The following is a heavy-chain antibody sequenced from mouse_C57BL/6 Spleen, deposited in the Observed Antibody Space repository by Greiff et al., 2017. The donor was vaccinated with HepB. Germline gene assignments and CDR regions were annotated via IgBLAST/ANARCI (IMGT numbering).Heavy chain of an antibody. J-gene: IGHJ4*01. CDR2: IYPGDGDT. D-gene: IGHD2-3*01. CDR3: ARFDGYYVRYYAMDY. Sequence: VHLVESGAELVKPGASVKISCKASGYAFSSYWMNWVKQRPGKGVEWIGQIYPGDGDTNYNGKFKGKATLTADKSSSTAYMQLSSLTSEDSAVYFCARFDGYYVRYYAMDYWGQGTSVTVSS. CDR1: GYAFSSYW. V-gene: IGHV1-80*01.